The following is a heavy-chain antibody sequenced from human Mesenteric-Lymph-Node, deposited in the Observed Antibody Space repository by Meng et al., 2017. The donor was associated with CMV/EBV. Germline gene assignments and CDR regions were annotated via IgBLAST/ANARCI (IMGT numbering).Heavy chain of an antibody. CDR1: GASIISSSSY. Sequence: SETLSLTCTVSGASIISSSSYWGWILQSPGKGLEWIGEINHSGSTNYNPSLKSRVTISVDTSKNQFSLKLSSVTAADTAVYYCARDGESSWWYFDYWGQGTLVTVSS. CDR3: ARDGESSWWYFDY. J-gene: IGHJ4*02. D-gene: IGHD6-13*01. V-gene: IGHV4-39*07. CDR2: INHSGST.